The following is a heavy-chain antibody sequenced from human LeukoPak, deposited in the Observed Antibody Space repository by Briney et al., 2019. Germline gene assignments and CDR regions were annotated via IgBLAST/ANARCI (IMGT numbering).Heavy chain of an antibody. V-gene: IGHV3-30*04. CDR2: ISYDGSNK. CDR3: AKEGKTRTWNYSQAKPVY. J-gene: IGHJ4*02. Sequence: GGSLRLSCAASGFTFSSYAMHWVRQAPGKGLEWVAVISYDGSNKYYADPVKGRFTISRDNSKNTLYLQMSSLRADDTAVYYCAKEGKTRTWNYSQAKPVYWGQGTLVTVPS. CDR1: GFTFSSYA. D-gene: IGHD1-7*01.